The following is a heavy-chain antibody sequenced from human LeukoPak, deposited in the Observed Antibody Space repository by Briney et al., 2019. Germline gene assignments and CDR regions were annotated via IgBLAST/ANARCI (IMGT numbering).Heavy chain of an antibody. V-gene: IGHV3-30-3*01. CDR2: TSSDLNVK. CDR1: GFTFRNHV. Sequence: GGSLRLSCAASGFTFRNHVIHWVRQAPGKGLEWVAVTSSDLNVKLYTDSVKGRFTISRDNSRSTLYLQMNSLRPEDTAIYYCAREGYYGSGSPPSLYFDYWGQGTLVTVSS. D-gene: IGHD3-10*01. J-gene: IGHJ4*02. CDR3: AREGYYGSGSPPSLYFDY.